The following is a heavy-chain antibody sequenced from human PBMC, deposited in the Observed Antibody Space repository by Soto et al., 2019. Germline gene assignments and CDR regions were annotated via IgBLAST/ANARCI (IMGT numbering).Heavy chain of an antibody. J-gene: IGHJ4*02. CDR2: IKSKTDGGTT. Sequence: GGSLRLSCAASGFTFSNAWMNWVRQAPGKGLEWVGRIKSKTDGGTTDYAAPVKGRFTISRDDSKNTLYLQMNSLKTEDTAVYYCTTGNDFWSGYYNFDYWGQGTLVTVSS. V-gene: IGHV3-15*07. D-gene: IGHD3-3*01. CDR3: TTGNDFWSGYYNFDY. CDR1: GFTFSNAW.